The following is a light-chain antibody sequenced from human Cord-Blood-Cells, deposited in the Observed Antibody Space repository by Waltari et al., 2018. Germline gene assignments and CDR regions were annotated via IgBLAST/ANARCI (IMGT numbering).Light chain of an antibody. V-gene: IGKV1-33*01. CDR2: AAS. CDR1: QDISHY. CDR3: QQYHNLPFT. Sequence: DIQMTPSPSSLSASVGDRVTITCQASQDISHYLNWYQQKPGKAPKLLIYAASNLEKGVPSRFSGSGSGTDFTFTISSLQREGIATYYCQQYHNLPFTFGPGTKVDIK. J-gene: IGKJ3*01.